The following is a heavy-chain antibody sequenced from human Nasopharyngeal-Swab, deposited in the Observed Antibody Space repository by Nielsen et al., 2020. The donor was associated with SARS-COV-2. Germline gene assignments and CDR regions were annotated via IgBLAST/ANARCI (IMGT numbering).Heavy chain of an antibody. D-gene: IGHD2-2*01. CDR1: GGSISSSNW. V-gene: IGHV4-4*02. CDR2: IYHSGST. CDR3: ARTYIVVVPAAMGYYYYGMDV. Sequence: SETLSLTCAVSGGSISSSNWWSWVRQPPGKGLEWIGEIYHSGSTNYNPSLKSRVTISVDKSKNQFSLKLSSVTAADTAVYYCARTYIVVVPAAMGYYYYGMDVWGKGTTVTVSS. J-gene: IGHJ6*04.